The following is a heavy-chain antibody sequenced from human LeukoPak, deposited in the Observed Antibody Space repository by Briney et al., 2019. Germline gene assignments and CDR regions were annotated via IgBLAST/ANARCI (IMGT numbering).Heavy chain of an antibody. CDR3: ARDAQWLVPEGYYYYMDV. V-gene: IGHV3-21*01. J-gene: IGHJ6*03. CDR1: GFTFSRYN. CDR2: ISSRSSYI. Sequence: GGSLRLSCAGSGFTFSRYNMNWFRQAPGKGLERVSSISSRSSYIFYADSVKGRFTISRDNAKNSLYLQMNSLGAEDTAVYYCARDAQWLVPEGYYYYMDVWGKGTTVTVS. D-gene: IGHD6-19*01.